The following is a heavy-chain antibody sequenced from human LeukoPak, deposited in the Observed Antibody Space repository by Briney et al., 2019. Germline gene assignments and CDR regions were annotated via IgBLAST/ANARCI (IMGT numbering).Heavy chain of an antibody. J-gene: IGHJ4*02. V-gene: IGHV3-7*01. Sequence: GGSLRLSCAASGFTFSSYWMSWVRQAPGKGLEWVANIKQDGSEKYYVDSVKGRFTISRDNAKNSLYLQMNSLRAEDTAVYYCVGTAADYYFDYWGQGTLVTVSS. CDR2: IKQDGSEK. CDR1: GFTFSSYW. D-gene: IGHD6-13*01. CDR3: VGTAADYYFDY.